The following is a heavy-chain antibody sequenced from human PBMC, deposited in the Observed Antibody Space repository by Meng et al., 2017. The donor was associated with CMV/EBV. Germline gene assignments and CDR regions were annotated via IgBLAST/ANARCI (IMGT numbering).Heavy chain of an antibody. Sequence: GESLKISCAASGFTFCSYSMNWVRQAPGKGLEWVSSISSSSSYIYYADSVKGRFTISRDNAKNSLYLQMNSLRAEDTAVYYCARVRGNIAAGGGPNQRGYYYGMDVWGQGTTVTVSS. CDR2: ISSSSSYI. CDR1: GFTFCSYS. CDR3: ARVRGNIAAGGGPNQRGYYYGMDV. D-gene: IGHD6-13*01. V-gene: IGHV3-21*01. J-gene: IGHJ6*02.